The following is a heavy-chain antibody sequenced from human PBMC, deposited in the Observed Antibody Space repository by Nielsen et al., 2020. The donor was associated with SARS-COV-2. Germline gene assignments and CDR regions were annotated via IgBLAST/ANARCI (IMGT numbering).Heavy chain of an antibody. CDR3: ARGIVVVPAASRTYYYGMDV. CDR2: ISAYNGNT. V-gene: IGHV1-18*01. J-gene: IGHJ6*02. CDR1: GYTFTSYG. D-gene: IGHD2-2*01. Sequence: ASVKVSCKASGYTFTSYGISWVRQAPGQGLEWMGWISAYNGNTNYAQKLQGRVTVTTDTSTSTAYMELRSLRSDDTAVYYCARGIVVVPAASRTYYYGMDVWGQGTTVTVSS.